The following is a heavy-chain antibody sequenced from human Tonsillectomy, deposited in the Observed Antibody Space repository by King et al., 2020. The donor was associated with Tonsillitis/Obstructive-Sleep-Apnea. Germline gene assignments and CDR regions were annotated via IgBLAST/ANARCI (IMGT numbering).Heavy chain of an antibody. CDR1: GFTFSSYA. Sequence: VQLVESGGGLVQPGGSLRLSCAASGFTFSSYAMSWVRQAPGKGLEWVSGISGSGGSTNYADSVKGRFTISRENSKNKVYLQMNSLRAEDTVVYNCAKRGYSGYDSRGVYSSAVRTEYYFDYLGQGTLVTVSS. CDR3: AKRGYSGYDSRGVYSSAVRTEYYFDY. D-gene: IGHD5-12*01. CDR2: ISGSGGST. V-gene: IGHV3-23*04. J-gene: IGHJ4*02.